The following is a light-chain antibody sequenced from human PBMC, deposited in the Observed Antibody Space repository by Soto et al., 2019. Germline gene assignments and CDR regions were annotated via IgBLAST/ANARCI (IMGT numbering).Light chain of an antibody. V-gene: IGKV1-39*01. J-gene: IGKJ1*01. Sequence: DIQMTQSPSSLSASVGDRVTITCRASQGISTYLNWSRQKPGKAPKLLIYAASSLQSGVPSRFSGSGSETDFTLTISSLQPEDFATYSCQQSYSTMWTFGQGTKVDIK. CDR1: QGISTY. CDR2: AAS. CDR3: QQSYSTMWT.